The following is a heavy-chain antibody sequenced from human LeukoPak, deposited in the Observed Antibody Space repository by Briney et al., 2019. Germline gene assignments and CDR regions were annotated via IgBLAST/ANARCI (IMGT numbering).Heavy chain of an antibody. D-gene: IGHD6-19*01. CDR2: IYYSGST. Sequence: PSETLSLTCTVSGGSVSSGSYYWSWIRQPPGKGLEWIGYIYYSGSTNYNPSLKSRVTISVDTSKYQFSLKLSSVTAADTAVYYCARVYSSGWPYYFDYWGQGTLVTVSS. CDR1: GGSVSSGSYY. CDR3: ARVYSSGWPYYFDY. V-gene: IGHV4-61*01. J-gene: IGHJ4*02.